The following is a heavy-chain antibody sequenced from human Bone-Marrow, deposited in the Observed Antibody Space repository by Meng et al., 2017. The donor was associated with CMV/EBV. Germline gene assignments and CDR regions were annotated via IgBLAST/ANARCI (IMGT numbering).Heavy chain of an antibody. CDR3: ARKEMATIAPTSLFDY. D-gene: IGHD5-24*01. CDR1: GGSISSGGYY. CDR2: IYYSGST. V-gene: IGHV4-31*03. Sequence: LRLSCTVSGGSISSGGYYWSWIRQHPGKGLEWIGYIYYSGSTYYNPSLKSRVTISVDTSKNQFSLKLSSVTAADTAVYYCARKEMATIAPTSLFDYWGQGPLVTVSS. J-gene: IGHJ4*02.